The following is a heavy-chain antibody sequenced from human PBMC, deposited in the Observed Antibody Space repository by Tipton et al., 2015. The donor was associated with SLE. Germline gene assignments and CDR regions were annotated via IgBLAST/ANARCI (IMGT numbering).Heavy chain of an antibody. CDR3: ARDGFGSGSFDAFDI. CDR2: IYSTGSP. D-gene: IGHD1-26*01. Sequence: TLSLTCTVSGGSISSQFWNWLRQSAGKGLEWMGRIYSTGSPNYNPSLKSRVTMSVDTSKNQFSLKLSSVTAADTAVYYCARDGFGSGSFDAFDIWGQGTKVTVSS. J-gene: IGHJ3*02. CDR1: GGSISSQF. V-gene: IGHV4-4*07.